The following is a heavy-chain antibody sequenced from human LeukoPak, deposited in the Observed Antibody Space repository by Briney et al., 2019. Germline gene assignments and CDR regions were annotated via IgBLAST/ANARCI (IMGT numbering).Heavy chain of an antibody. D-gene: IGHD2-2*02. J-gene: IGHJ3*02. Sequence: GGSLRLSCAASGFTFSSYEMNWVRQAPGKGLESVSYISSSGSTIYYADSVKGRFTISRDNAKNSLYLQMNSLRAEDTAVYYCARRPLWLYGAFDIWGQGTMVTVSS. V-gene: IGHV3-48*03. CDR1: GFTFSSYE. CDR2: ISSSGSTI. CDR3: ARRPLWLYGAFDI.